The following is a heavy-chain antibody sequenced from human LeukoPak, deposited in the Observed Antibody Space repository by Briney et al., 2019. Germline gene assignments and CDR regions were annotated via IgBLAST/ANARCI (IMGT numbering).Heavy chain of an antibody. Sequence: ASVKVSCKASGYTFTSYYMHWVRQAPGQGLEWMGIINPSGDTTSYAQKFQGRVTMTRDTSTSTVYMELSSLRSEDTAVYYCARGGPITMIVVAHGAFDIWGQGTMVTVSS. CDR1: GYTFTSYY. CDR3: ARGGPITMIVVAHGAFDI. J-gene: IGHJ3*02. V-gene: IGHV1-46*01. D-gene: IGHD3-22*01. CDR2: INPSGDTT.